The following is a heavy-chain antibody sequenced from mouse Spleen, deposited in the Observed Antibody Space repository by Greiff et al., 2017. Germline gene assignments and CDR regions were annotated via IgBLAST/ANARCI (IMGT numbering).Heavy chain of an antibody. CDR2: IDPSDSYT. Sequence: QVQLQQPGAELVMPGASVKLSCKASGYTFTSYWVHWVKQRPGQGLEWIGEIDPSDSYTNYNQKFKGQGTLTVDKSSSTAYMQLSSLTSEDSAVYYCARSLRPPFDYWGQGTTLTVSS. J-gene: IGHJ2*01. CDR3: ARSLRPPFDY. D-gene: IGHD6-1*01. CDR1: GYTFTSYW. V-gene: IGHV1-69*01.